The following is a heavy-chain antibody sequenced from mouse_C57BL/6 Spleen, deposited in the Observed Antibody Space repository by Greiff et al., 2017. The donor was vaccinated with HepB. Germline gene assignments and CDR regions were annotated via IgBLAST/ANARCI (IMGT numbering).Heavy chain of an antibody. V-gene: IGHV1-18*01. CDR2: INPNNGGT. Sequence: EVQLQQSGPELVKPGASVKIPCKASGYTFTDYNMDWVKQSHGKSLEWIGDINPNNGGTIYNQKFKGKATVTVDKSSSTAYMELRSLTSEDTAVYYCAREGTLRSLGAMDYWGQGTSVTVSS. D-gene: IGHD1-1*01. CDR3: AREGTLRSLGAMDY. J-gene: IGHJ4*01. CDR1: GYTFTDYN.